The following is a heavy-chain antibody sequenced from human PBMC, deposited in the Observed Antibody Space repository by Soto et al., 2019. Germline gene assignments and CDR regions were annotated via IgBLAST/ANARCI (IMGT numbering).Heavy chain of an antibody. V-gene: IGHV4-39*01. Sequence: QLQLQESGPGLVKPSETLSLTCTVSGGSISSSSYYWGWIRQPPGKGLEWIGRFYYSGSTYYNPSLKSRVTISVDTSDNQFSRKLSSVTAADTAVYYCARQVVDGTLAGAGSFDYWGQGTLVTVSS. CDR2: FYYSGST. CDR1: GGSISSSSYY. D-gene: IGHD3-10*01. CDR3: ARQVVDGTLAGAGSFDY. J-gene: IGHJ4*02.